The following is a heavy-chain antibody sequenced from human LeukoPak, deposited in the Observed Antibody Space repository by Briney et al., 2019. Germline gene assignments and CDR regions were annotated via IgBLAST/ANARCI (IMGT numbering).Heavy chain of an antibody. D-gene: IGHD6-13*01. CDR1: GGTFSSYA. CDR2: IIPILGTA. CDR3: ASLTSVAAADFDY. Sequence: GASVKVSCKASGGTFSSYAISWVRQAPGQGLEWMGRIIPILGTANYAQKFQGRVTITADKSTSTAYMELSSLRAEDTAVYYCASLTSVAAADFDYWGQGTLVTVSS. V-gene: IGHV1-69*04. J-gene: IGHJ4*02.